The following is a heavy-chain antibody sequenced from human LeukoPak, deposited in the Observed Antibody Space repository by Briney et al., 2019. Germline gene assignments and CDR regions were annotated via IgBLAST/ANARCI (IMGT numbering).Heavy chain of an antibody. CDR2: ISWNSGSI. Sequence: GGSLRLSCAASGFTFDDYAMHWVRQAPGKGLEWVSGISWNSGSIGYADSVKGRFTISRDNAKNTLYLQMNSLRAEDTAVYYCASDAYDSSGRGDYWGQGTLVTVSS. V-gene: IGHV3-9*01. J-gene: IGHJ4*02. D-gene: IGHD3-22*01. CDR1: GFTFDDYA. CDR3: ASDAYDSSGRGDY.